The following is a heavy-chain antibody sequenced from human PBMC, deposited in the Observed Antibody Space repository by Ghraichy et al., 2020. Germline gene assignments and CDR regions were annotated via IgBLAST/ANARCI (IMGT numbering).Heavy chain of an antibody. CDR2: IKSDGSDS. J-gene: IGHJ4*02. V-gene: IGHV3-7*01. D-gene: IGHD4-17*01. Sequence: GGSLRLSCVASGFNFARHWMSRVRQVPGQGMEWVASIKSDGSDSFYVDSVKGRFTISRDNAENSLSLQMTSLRADDTAVYYCARDPYGDYKYGGTDYWGRGTLVSVSS. CDR1: GFNFARHW. CDR3: ARDPYGDYKYGGTDY.